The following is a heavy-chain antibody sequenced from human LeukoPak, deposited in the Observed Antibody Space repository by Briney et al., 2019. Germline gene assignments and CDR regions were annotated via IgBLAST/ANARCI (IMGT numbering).Heavy chain of an antibody. CDR3: ARVWAGLRYFDAGFDY. CDR1: GFIFSSYW. Sequence: GGSLRLSCAASGFIFSSYWMSWVRQAPGKGLEWVASISQDGSENYYVDSVKGRFTISRDNAKNSLYLQMNSLRAEDTAVYYCARVWAGLRYFDAGFDYWGQGTLVTVSS. CDR2: ISQDGSEN. D-gene: IGHD3-9*01. V-gene: IGHV3-7*01. J-gene: IGHJ4*02.